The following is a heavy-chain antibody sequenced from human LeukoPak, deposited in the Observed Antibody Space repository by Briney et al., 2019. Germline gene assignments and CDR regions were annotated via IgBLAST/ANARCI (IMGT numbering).Heavy chain of an antibody. V-gene: IGHV4-61*01. CDR3: ASIRRPYYYDSSGYYGD. Sequence: SETLSLTCTVSGGSVSSGSYYWSWIRQPPGKGLEWIGYIYYSGSTNYNPSLKSRVTISVDTSKNQFSLKLSSVTAADTAVYYCASIRRPYYYDSSGYYGDWGQGTLVTVSS. CDR1: GGSVSSGSYY. J-gene: IGHJ4*02. CDR2: IYYSGST. D-gene: IGHD3-22*01.